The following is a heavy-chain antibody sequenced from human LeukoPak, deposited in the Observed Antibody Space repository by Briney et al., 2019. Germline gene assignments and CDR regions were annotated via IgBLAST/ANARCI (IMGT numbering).Heavy chain of an antibody. D-gene: IGHD6-19*01. CDR3: ASSSSGWYYYGMDV. CDR1: GFTVSSNY. V-gene: IGHV3-53*01. CDR2: IYSGGST. Sequence: GGSLRLSCAASGFTVSSNYMSWVRQAPGKGLEWVSVIYSGGSTYYADSVEGRFTISRDNSKNTLYLQMNSLRAEDTAVYYCASSSSGWYYYGMDVWGKGTTVTVSS. J-gene: IGHJ6*04.